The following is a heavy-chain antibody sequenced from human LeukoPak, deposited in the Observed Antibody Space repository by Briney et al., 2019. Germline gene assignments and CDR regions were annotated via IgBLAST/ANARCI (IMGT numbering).Heavy chain of an antibody. V-gene: IGHV4-34*01. D-gene: IGHD3-16*01. CDR2: IYHSGST. CDR3: ARHGGFYFDY. CDR1: GFTVSSNY. J-gene: IGHJ4*02. Sequence: GSLRLSCAASGFTVSSNYMSWVRQPPGKGLEWIGQIYHSGSTSYNPSLKSRVIISVDMSKNQFSLKLSSVTAADMAVYYCARHGGFYFDYWGQGALVTVSS.